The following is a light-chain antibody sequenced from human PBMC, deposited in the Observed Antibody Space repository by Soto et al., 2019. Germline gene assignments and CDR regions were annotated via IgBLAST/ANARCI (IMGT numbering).Light chain of an antibody. CDR2: DVS. J-gene: IGLJ2*01. V-gene: IGLV2-14*01. CDR3: SSYTSSSNVV. CDR1: SSDVGGYNY. Sequence: QSALTQPASVSGSPGQSITISCTGTSSDVGGYNYVSWYQQHPGKAPKLMIYDVSNRPSGVSNRFSGSKSGNTASLTISGFQAEDEADYYCSSYTSSSNVVFGGGTKLTVL.